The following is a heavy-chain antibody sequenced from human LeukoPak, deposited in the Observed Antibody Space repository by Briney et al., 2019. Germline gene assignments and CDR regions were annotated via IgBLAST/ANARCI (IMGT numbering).Heavy chain of an antibody. D-gene: IGHD3-10*01. Sequence: ASVRVSCKASGGTFSSYAISWVRQAPGQGLEWMGWIIAYNGNTNYAQKLQGRVTMTTDTSTSTAYMELRSLRSDDTAVYYCARVEGLLSFGDEYYFDYWGQGTLVTVSS. CDR2: IIAYNGNT. V-gene: IGHV1-18*01. J-gene: IGHJ4*02. CDR1: GGTFSSYA. CDR3: ARVEGLLSFGDEYYFDY.